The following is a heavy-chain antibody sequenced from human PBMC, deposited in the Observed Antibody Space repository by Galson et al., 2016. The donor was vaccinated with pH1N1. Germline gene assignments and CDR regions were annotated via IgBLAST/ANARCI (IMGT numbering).Heavy chain of an antibody. CDR3: AKADHIWASYFDY. CDR2: IEDGGGGT. Sequence: SLRLSCAASGFTFNNYAMSWVRQAPGKGLEWVSGIEDGGGGTEYADSVKGRFTISRDNSKNTLSLQMNSLRAEDTAVYFCAKADHIWASYFDYWGQGTLVTGSS. D-gene: IGHD2-21*01. CDR1: GFTFNNYA. V-gene: IGHV3-23*01. J-gene: IGHJ4*02.